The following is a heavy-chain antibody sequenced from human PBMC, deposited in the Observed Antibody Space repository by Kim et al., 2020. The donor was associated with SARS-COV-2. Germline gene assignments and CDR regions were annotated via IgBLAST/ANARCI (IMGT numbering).Heavy chain of an antibody. CDR2: INAGNGNT. V-gene: IGHV1-3*01. D-gene: IGHD3-10*01. CDR3: ARDIGVRGVNFDY. CDR1: GYTFTSYA. J-gene: IGHJ4*02. Sequence: ASVKVSCKASGYTFTSYAMHWVRQAPGQRLEWMGWINAGNGNTKYSQKFQGRVTMTRDTSASTAYMELSSLRSEDTAVYYCARDIGVRGVNFDYWGQGTLVTVSS.